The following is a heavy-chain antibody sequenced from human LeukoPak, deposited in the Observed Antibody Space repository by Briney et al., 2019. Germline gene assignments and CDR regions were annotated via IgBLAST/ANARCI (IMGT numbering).Heavy chain of an antibody. D-gene: IGHD6-19*01. J-gene: IGHJ4*02. CDR1: GGSISPYY. CDR2: IFHTGSGST. Sequence: SETLSLTCTVSGGSISPYYWSWIRQPPGKGLEWIGYIFHTGSGSTSHNPSLKSRVTISVDTSKNQFSLNLNSVTAADTAVYYCARHAVYAGSGWAFDYWGREPWSPSPQ. CDR3: ARHAVYAGSGWAFDY. V-gene: IGHV4-59*08.